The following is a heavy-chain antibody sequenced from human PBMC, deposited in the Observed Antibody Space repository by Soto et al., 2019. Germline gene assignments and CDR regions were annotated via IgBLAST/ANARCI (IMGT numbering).Heavy chain of an antibody. CDR2: INPKSGGA. CDR3: AGGPRTGGYDY. D-gene: IGHD7-27*01. CDR1: GYTFIDYY. V-gene: IGHV1-2*04. J-gene: IGHJ4*02. Sequence: ASVKVSCKASGYTFIDYYMHWVRQAPGQGFEWMGWINPKSGGANLAQKFQDCVAMTRDTSISTAYMELTRLRSDDTAVYYCAGGPRTGGYDYWGQGTLVTVSS.